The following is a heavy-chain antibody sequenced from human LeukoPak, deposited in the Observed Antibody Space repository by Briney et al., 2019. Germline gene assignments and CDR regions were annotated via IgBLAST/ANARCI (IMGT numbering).Heavy chain of an antibody. CDR1: GFTFSSYW. V-gene: IGHV4-34*01. J-gene: IGHJ6*02. D-gene: IGHD6-25*01. CDR3: ARFSERQTDYYYYYGMDV. CDR2: INHSGST. Sequence: PGGSLRLSCAASGFTFSSYWMSWIRQPPGKGLEWIGEINHSGSTNYNPSLKSRVTISVDTSKNQFSLKLSSVTAADTAVYYCARFSERQTDYYYYYGMDVWGQGTTVTVSS.